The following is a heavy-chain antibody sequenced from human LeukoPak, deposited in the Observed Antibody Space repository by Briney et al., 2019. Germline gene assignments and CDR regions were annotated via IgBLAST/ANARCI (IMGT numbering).Heavy chain of an antibody. J-gene: IGHJ5*02. CDR3: ARPLGYCSDSRCPQSWFDP. Sequence: GSLRLSCTASGFTFGDYAMSWVRQAPGKGLEWIGYIYYSGSTNYNPSLKSRVTISVDTSKNQFSLKLSSVTAADTAVYYCARPLGYCSDSRCPQSWFDPWGQGTLVTVSS. V-gene: IGHV4-59*12. CDR2: IYYSGST. CDR1: GFTFGDYA. D-gene: IGHD2-15*01.